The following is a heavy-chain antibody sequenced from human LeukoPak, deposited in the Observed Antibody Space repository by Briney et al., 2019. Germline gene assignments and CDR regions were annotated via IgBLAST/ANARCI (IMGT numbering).Heavy chain of an antibody. CDR2: IIPIFGTA. Sequence: SVKVSCKASGGTFSSYAISWVRQAPGQGLEWMGGIIPIFGTANYAQKFQGRVTMTRDTSTSTVYMELSSLRSEDTAVYYCARATYEKAWFDPWGQGTLVTVSS. J-gene: IGHJ5*02. D-gene: IGHD3-3*01. CDR3: ARATYEKAWFDP. V-gene: IGHV1-69*05. CDR1: GGTFSSYA.